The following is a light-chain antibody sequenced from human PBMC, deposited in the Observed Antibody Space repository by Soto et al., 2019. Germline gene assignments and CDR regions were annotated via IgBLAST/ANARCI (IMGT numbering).Light chain of an antibody. CDR1: SSDVGSYDR. Sequence: QSALAQPASVSGSPGQSIAISCTGTSSDVGSYDRDSWYQHHPGKAPTLMIYEVNKRPSGVSDRFSGSKSGNTASLTISGLQAEDEADYYCCSSVGGPIGVFGGGTKVTVL. CDR2: EVN. V-gene: IGLV2-23*02. CDR3: CSSVGGPIGV. J-gene: IGLJ3*02.